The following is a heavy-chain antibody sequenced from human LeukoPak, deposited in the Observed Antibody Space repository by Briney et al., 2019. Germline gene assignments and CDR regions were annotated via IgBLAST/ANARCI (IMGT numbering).Heavy chain of an antibody. J-gene: IGHJ6*02. CDR1: GGTFSSYA. V-gene: IGHV1-69*04. CDR3: ARDKKGSTSRYGPGRGKCYYGMDV. D-gene: IGHD2-2*01. Sequence: ASVKVSCKASGGTFSSYAISWVRQAPGQGLEWMGRIIPIFGIANYAQKFQGRVTITANKSTSTAYMELSSLRSEDTAVYYCARDKKGSTSRYGPGRGKCYYGMDVWGQGTTVTVSS. CDR2: IIPIFGIA.